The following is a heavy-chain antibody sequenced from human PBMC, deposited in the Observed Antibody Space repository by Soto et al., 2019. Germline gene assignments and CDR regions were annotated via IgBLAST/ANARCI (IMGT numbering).Heavy chain of an antibody. V-gene: IGHV3-7*03. D-gene: IGHD3-9*01. CDR2: IKQDGSEK. J-gene: IGHJ6*02. Sequence: GGSLRLSCAASGFTFSSYWMSWVRQAPGKGLEWVANIKQDGSEKYYVDSVKGRFTISRGNAKNSLYLQMNSLRAEDTAVYYCARDQPPLRYFDWLSDYYGMDVWGQGTTVTVSS. CDR1: GFTFSSYW. CDR3: ARDQPPLRYFDWLSDYYGMDV.